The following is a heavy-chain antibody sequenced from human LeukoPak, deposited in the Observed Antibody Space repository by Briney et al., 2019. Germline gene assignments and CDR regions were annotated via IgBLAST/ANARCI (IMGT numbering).Heavy chain of an antibody. Sequence: GASVKVSCTASVYTFTGYYMHWVRQAPGQGLEWMGWINPNSGGTNYAQKFQGRVTMTRDTSISTAYMELSRLRSDDTAVYYCARDSEYYDSSGYYYFDYWGQGTLVTVSS. CDR1: VYTFTGYY. J-gene: IGHJ4*02. CDR3: ARDSEYYDSSGYYYFDY. V-gene: IGHV1-2*02. D-gene: IGHD3-22*01. CDR2: INPNSGGT.